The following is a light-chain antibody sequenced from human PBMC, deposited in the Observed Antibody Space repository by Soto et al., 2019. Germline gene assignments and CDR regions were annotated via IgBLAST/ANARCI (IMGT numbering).Light chain of an antibody. Sequence: DIQMTQSPSSLSASVGDRVTITCRASQSISSYLNWYQQKPGKAPQLLIYAASSLQSGVPSRFSGSGAGTDFTLTISSLQPEDFATYYCQQSYSTPPIPFGQGTRLEPK. V-gene: IGKV1-39*01. CDR1: QSISSY. J-gene: IGKJ5*01. CDR3: QQSYSTPPIP. CDR2: AAS.